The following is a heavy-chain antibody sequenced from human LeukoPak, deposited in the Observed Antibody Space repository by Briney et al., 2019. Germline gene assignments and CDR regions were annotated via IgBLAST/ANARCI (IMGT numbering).Heavy chain of an antibody. CDR2: INPNSGGT. J-gene: IGHJ4*02. CDR3: ARELGVAAAGPLDY. V-gene: IGHV1-2*02. Sequence: GASVKVSCTASGYTFTGYYMHWVRQAPGQGLEWMGWINPNSGGTNYAHKFQDRVTMTRDTSINTAYMELSNLRSDDTAVYFCARELGVAAAGPLDYWGQGTLVTVSS. D-gene: IGHD6-13*01. CDR1: GYTFTGYY.